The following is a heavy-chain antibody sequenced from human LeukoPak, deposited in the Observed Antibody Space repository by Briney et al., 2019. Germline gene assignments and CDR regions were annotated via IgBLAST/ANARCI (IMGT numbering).Heavy chain of an antibody. CDR2: ISWNSGSI. CDR1: GFTFDDYA. CDR3: ASFGVAPFDY. Sequence: GGSLRLSCAASGFTFDDYAMHWVRQAPGKGLEWVSGISWNSGSIGYADSVKGRFTISRDNSKNTLYLQMNSLRAEDTAVYYCASFGVAPFDYWGQGTLVTVSS. J-gene: IGHJ4*02. D-gene: IGHD3-3*01. V-gene: IGHV3-9*01.